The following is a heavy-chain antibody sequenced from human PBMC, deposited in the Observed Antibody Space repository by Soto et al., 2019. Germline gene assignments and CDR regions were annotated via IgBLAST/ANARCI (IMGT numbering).Heavy chain of an antibody. Sequence: SETLSLTCTVSGGSISSYYWSWIRQPPGKELEWIGYIYSSGSTDYNPSLKSRVTISVAPSQNQFSLELSSVTTADTAVYYCARSYYYYMDVWGKGTTVTVSS. CDR2: IYSSGST. CDR1: GGSISSYY. CDR3: ARSYYYYMDV. J-gene: IGHJ6*03. V-gene: IGHV4-59*01.